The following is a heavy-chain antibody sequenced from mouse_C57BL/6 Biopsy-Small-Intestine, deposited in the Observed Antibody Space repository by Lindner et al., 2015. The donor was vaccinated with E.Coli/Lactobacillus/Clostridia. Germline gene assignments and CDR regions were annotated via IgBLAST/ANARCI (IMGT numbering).Heavy chain of an antibody. J-gene: IGHJ4*01. D-gene: IGHD1-1*02. V-gene: IGHV1-81*01. CDR2: ISGNNAKT. CDR1: GYSFISYG. CDR3: ARGGYGAGTRIYFDF. Sequence: SVKVSCKASGYSFISYGIGWVRQAPGQGLEWLGWISGNNAKTNYGHNFQGRVTMTTDTSTSTVYMELTSLRSDDSAVYYCARGGYGAGTRIYFDFWGQGSLVTVSS.